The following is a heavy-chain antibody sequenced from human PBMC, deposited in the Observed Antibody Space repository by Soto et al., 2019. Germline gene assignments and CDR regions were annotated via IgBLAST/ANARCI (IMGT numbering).Heavy chain of an antibody. J-gene: IGHJ4*02. D-gene: IGHD2-15*01. V-gene: IGHV1-18*01. CDR1: GYTFTSYG. CDR3: ARDSYCSGGSCYRGYFDY. Sequence: QVQLGQSGAEVKKPGASVKVSCKASGYTFTSYGISWVRQAPGQGLEWMGWISAYNGNTNYAQKLQGRVTMTTDTSTSTAYMELRSLRSDDTAVYYCARDSYCSGGSCYRGYFDYWGQGTLVTVSS. CDR2: ISAYNGNT.